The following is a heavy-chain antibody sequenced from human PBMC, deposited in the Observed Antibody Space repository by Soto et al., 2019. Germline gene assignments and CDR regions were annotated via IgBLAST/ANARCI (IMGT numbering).Heavy chain of an antibody. CDR2: INHSGST. J-gene: IGHJ6*02. CDR3: ARELRYSFTYYYGMDV. CDR1: GGSFSGYY. V-gene: IGHV4-34*01. D-gene: IGHD5-18*01. Sequence: QVQLQQWGAGLLKPSETLSLTCAVYGGSFSGYYWSWIRQPPGKGLEWIGEINHSGSTNYNPSLKRRVTIAVDTSKNQFSLKLSSVTAADTAVYYCARELRYSFTYYYGMDVWGQGTTVTVSS.